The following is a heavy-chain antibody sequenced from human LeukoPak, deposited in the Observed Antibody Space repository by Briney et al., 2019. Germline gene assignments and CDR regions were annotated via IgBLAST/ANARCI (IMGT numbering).Heavy chain of an antibody. CDR2: ISSSSGDI. Sequence: GGSLRLSCRASGFIFSSYALNWVRRAPGQGLEWVSSISSSSGDIYYTDSVKGRFAISRDNARRSLYLQMNSLRVEDTAVYYCVRDYGGSSGAFDLWGQGTMVTVSS. CDR3: VRDYGGSSGAFDL. D-gene: IGHD4-23*01. V-gene: IGHV3-21*01. CDR1: GFIFSSYA. J-gene: IGHJ3*01.